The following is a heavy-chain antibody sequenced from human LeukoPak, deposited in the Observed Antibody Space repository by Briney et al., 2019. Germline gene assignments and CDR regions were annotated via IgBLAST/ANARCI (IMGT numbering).Heavy chain of an antibody. CDR1: GYTLTELS. J-gene: IGHJ4*02. V-gene: IGHV1-24*01. D-gene: IGHD1-26*01. CDR3: ATWSGSYSYFDY. Sequence: ASVKVSCKVSGYTLTELSMHWVRQAPGKGLEWMGGFDPEDGETIYAQKFQGRVTMTEGTSTDTAYMELSSLRSEDTAVYYCATWSGSYSYFDYWGQGTLVTVSS. CDR2: FDPEDGET.